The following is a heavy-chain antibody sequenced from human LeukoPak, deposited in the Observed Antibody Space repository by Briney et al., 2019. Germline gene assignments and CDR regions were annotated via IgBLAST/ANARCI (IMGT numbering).Heavy chain of an antibody. J-gene: IGHJ4*02. V-gene: IGHV1-2*02. Sequence: GASVKVSCKSSGYTFTGYYIHWVRQAPGQGLEWMGWINPDSGGTNYAQKLQGRVTMTTDTSTSTVHMELRSLRSDDTAVYYCARDGHRMYYYGSSDYRFDYWGQGTLVTVSS. CDR2: INPDSGGT. CDR1: GYTFTGYY. D-gene: IGHD3-22*01. CDR3: ARDGHRMYYYGSSDYRFDY.